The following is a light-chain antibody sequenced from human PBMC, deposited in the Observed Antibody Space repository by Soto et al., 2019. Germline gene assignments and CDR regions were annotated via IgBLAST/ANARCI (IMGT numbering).Light chain of an antibody. CDR1: QSVSSSY. CDR3: QQYGVSPRT. CDR2: GAS. Sequence: ELVWTPSPDTLSLSPGDSAHLSCRASQSVSSSYLAWYQQRPGQAPRLLIYGASSRATGIPDRLSGSGSGTGFTLTISRLETEDFAVYYCQQYGVSPRTFGQGTKLEIK. J-gene: IGKJ1*01. V-gene: IGKV3-20*01.